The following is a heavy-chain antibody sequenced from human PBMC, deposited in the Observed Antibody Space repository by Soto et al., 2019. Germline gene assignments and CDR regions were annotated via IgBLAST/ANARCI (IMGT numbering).Heavy chain of an antibody. CDR1: GGTFSSYA. V-gene: IGHV1-69*13. D-gene: IGHD3-22*01. J-gene: IGHJ4*02. CDR3: ARVESDSIGLDY. Sequence: SVKVSCKASGGTFSSYAISWVRQAPGQGLEWMGGIIPIFGTANYAQKCQGRVTITADESTSTAYMELSSLRSEDTAVYYCARVESDSIGLDYWGQGTLVTVSS. CDR2: IIPIFGTA.